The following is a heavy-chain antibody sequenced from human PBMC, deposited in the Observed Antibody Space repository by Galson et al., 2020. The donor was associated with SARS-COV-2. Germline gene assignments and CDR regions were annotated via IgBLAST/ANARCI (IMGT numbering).Heavy chain of an antibody. Sequence: SVKVSCKASGGTFSSYAISWVRQAPGQGLEWMGGIIPIFGTANYAQKFQGRVTITADKSTSTAYMELSSLRSEDTAVYYCARVGYYYDSSGQDYWGQGTLVTVSS. V-gene: IGHV1-69*06. CDR1: GGTFSSYA. CDR3: ARVGYYYDSSGQDY. D-gene: IGHD3-22*01. CDR2: IIPIFGTA. J-gene: IGHJ4*02.